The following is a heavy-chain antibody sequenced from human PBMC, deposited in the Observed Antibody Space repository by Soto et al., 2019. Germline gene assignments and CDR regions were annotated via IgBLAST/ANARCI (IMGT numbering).Heavy chain of an antibody. CDR2: ISAYNGNT. V-gene: IGHV1-18*01. CDR1: GYTFTSYG. D-gene: IGHD6-19*01. J-gene: IGHJ4*02. Sequence: ASVKVSCKASGYTFTSYGISWVRQAPGQGLEWMGWISAYNGNTNYAQKLQGRVTMTTDTSTSTAYMELRSLRSDDTAVYYCAIDLIGEQWHSVDYWGQGSLVTVSA. CDR3: AIDLIGEQWHSVDY.